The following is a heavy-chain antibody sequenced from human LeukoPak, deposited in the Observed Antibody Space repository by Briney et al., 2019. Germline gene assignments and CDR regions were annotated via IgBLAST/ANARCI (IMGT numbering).Heavy chain of an antibody. CDR2: IYPGDSDT. Sequence: LGESLKISCKGSGYSFTSYWIGWVRQMPGKGLEWMGIIYPGDSDTRYSPSFQGQVTISADKSISTAYLQWSSLKASDTAMYYCARRGCSSTSCYDYWGQGTLVSVSS. CDR3: ARRGCSSTSCYDY. J-gene: IGHJ4*02. CDR1: GYSFTSYW. D-gene: IGHD2-2*01. V-gene: IGHV5-51*01.